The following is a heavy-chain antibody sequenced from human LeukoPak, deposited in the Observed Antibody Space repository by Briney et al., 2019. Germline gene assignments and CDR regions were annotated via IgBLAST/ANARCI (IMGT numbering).Heavy chain of an antibody. D-gene: IGHD2-2*01. Sequence: PSETLSLTCTVSGGSISSSYYYWGWIRQPPGKGLEWIGNIYYSGSTYYNPSLKSRVTISVDTSKNQFSLKLSSVTAADTAVYYCARGDIVVVPAASYFDYWGQGALVTVSS. J-gene: IGHJ4*02. CDR3: ARGDIVVVPAASYFDY. CDR1: GGSISSSYYY. V-gene: IGHV4-39*07. CDR2: IYYSGST.